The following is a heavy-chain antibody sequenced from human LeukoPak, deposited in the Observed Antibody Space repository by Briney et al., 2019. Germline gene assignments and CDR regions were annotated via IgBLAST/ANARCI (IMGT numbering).Heavy chain of an antibody. Sequence: GGSLRLSCAASGFTFTRYTMHWVRQAPGKGLEWVAVVLYDGSNKYYADSVKGRFTLSRDNSKNTLSLQMNTLRADDTAVYYCVRSNWNYRSYYFDYWGQGTLVTVSS. CDR3: VRSNWNYRSYYFDY. V-gene: IGHV3-30*04. J-gene: IGHJ4*02. D-gene: IGHD1-7*01. CDR1: GFTFTRYT. CDR2: VLYDGSNK.